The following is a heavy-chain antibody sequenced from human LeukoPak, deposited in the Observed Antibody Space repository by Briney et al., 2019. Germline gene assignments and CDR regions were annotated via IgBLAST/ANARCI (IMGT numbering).Heavy chain of an antibody. CDR2: INAGNGNT. CDR3: AREIGPIQLHLWGSAFDY. CDR1: GYTFTSYA. J-gene: IGHJ4*02. V-gene: IGHV1-3*03. D-gene: IGHD5-24*01. Sequence: ASVKVSCKASGYTFTSYAMHWVRQAPGQRLEWMGWINAGNGNTKYSQEFQGRVTITRDTSASTAYMELSSLRSEDTAVYYCAREIGPIQLHLWGSAFDYWGQGTLVTVSS.